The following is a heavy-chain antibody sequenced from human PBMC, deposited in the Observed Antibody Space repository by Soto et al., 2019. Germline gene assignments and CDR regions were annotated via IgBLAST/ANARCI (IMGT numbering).Heavy chain of an antibody. J-gene: IGHJ4*01. CDR1: GLTFKNAW. CDR2: IKNKFDGETR. V-gene: IGHV3-15*01. CDR3: TTDYDCFPGSCPWSGKYSSSSDY. D-gene: IGHD5-12*01. Sequence: PGGSLRLSCAASGLTFKNAWMTWVRQAPGKGLEWVAQIKNKFDGETRDYAAPVKGRFTISRDDSRNMVFLQMNGLKTEDTAVYYCTTDYDCFPGSCPWSGKYSSSSDYWGHGTLVTVSS.